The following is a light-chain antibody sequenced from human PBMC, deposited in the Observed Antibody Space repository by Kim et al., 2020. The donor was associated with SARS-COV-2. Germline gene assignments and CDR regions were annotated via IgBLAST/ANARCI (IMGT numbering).Light chain of an antibody. J-gene: IGLJ3*02. CDR3: QVWDSSSDHRV. V-gene: IGLV3-21*04. CDR2: YGS. CDR1: NIGSKS. Sequence: APGKTATINCGGNNIGSKSVLWYQQKPGRAPVLVIYYGSDRPSGIPERFSGSNSGSTATLTISRVEAGDEADYYCQVWDSSSDHRVFGGGTQLTV.